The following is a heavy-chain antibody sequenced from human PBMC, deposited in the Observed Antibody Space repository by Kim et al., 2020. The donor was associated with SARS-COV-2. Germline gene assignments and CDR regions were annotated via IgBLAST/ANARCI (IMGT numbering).Heavy chain of an antibody. J-gene: IGHJ4*02. CDR3: AKDLADDYGDYGPDY. Sequence: GGSLRLSCAASGFTFSSYGMHWVRQAPGKGLEWVAVISYDGSNKYYADSVKGRFTISRDNSKNTLYLQMNSLRAEDTAVYYCAKDLADDYGDYGPDYWGQGTLFTVSS. CDR2: ISYDGSNK. V-gene: IGHV3-30*18. D-gene: IGHD4-17*01. CDR1: GFTFSSYG.